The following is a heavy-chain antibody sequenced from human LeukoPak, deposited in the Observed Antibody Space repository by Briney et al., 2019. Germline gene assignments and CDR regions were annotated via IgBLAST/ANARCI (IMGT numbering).Heavy chain of an antibody. CDR2: ISHSGSNL. Sequence: GGSLRLSCATSGFTFSDSFMNWIRQAPGKGLEWLSYISHSGSNLDYAESVRGRFTISRDNANHSLYLQINSLRAEDTAVYYCARGDSSGVPDYWGQGTLVTVSS. D-gene: IGHD3-22*01. CDR1: GFTFSDSF. V-gene: IGHV3-11*01. CDR3: ARGDSSGVPDY. J-gene: IGHJ4*02.